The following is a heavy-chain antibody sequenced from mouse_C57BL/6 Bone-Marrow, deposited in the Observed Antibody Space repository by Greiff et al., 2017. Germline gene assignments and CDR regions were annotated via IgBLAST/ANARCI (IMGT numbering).Heavy chain of an antibody. CDR2: IDPENGDT. V-gene: IGHV14-4*01. J-gene: IGHJ3*01. D-gene: IGHD1-1*01. CDR3: TVYYGSSYVAWFAY. Sequence: EVQLVESGAELVRPGASVKLSCTASGFNIKDDYMHWVKQRPEQGLEWIGWIDPENGDTEYASKFQGKATITADTSANTAYLQISSLTSEDTAVYYCTVYYGSSYVAWFAYWGQGTLVSVSA. CDR1: GFNIKDDY.